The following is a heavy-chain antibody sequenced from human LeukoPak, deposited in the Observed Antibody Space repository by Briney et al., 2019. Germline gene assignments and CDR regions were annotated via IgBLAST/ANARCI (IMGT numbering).Heavy chain of an antibody. D-gene: IGHD3-22*01. CDR2: ISTSGTT. J-gene: IGHJ4*02. CDR3: ARGRVYYDSSGYYSYFDY. Sequence: SETLSLTCGVSGGSMSGYYWTWIRQPAGKGLEWIGRISTSGTTSYNPSLKSRVTISLDTPKNQFSLKLNSVTAADSAVYYCARGRVYYDSSGYYSYFDYWGQGTLVTVSS. CDR1: GGSMSGYY. V-gene: IGHV4-4*07.